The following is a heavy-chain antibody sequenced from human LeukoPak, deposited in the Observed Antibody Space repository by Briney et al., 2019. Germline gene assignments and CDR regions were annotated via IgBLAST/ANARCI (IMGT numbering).Heavy chain of an antibody. J-gene: IGHJ4*02. D-gene: IGHD4-17*01. CDR1: GGTFSSYA. Sequence: SVKVSRKASGGTFSSYAISWVRQAPGQGLEWMGRIIPILGIANYAQKFQGRVTITADKSTSTAYMELSSLRSEDTAVYYCARDDYGDSIPFDYWGQGTLVTVSS. V-gene: IGHV1-69*04. CDR3: ARDDYGDSIPFDY. CDR2: IIPILGIA.